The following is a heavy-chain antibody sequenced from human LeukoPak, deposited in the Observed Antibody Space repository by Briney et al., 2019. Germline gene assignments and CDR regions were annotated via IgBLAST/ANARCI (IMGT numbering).Heavy chain of an antibody. CDR3: AKDWGYTTMVSYYFDY. V-gene: IGHV3-33*06. D-gene: IGHD5-18*01. CDR1: GFTFSGYG. CDR2: IWYDGNNK. Sequence: PGXXLRLSCAASGFTFSGYGMHWVRQAPDKGLEWVAVIWYDGNNKYYAESVKGRFTISRDNSKNTLYLQMNSLRAEDTAVYYCAKDWGYTTMVSYYFDYWGQGALVTVSS. J-gene: IGHJ4*02.